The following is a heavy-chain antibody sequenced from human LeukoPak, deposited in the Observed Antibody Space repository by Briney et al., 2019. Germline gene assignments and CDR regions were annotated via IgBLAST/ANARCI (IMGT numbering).Heavy chain of an antibody. CDR2: ISGSGNAK. Sequence: GGSLRLSCAASGFTFSDYYMSWIRQAPGKGLEWVTYISGSGNAKNYADSVKGRFTISRDNAKNSVFLQMDSLRVEDTAVYYCAKDLGRFGVGVSLDFWGLGTLVTVAS. CDR3: AKDLGRFGVGVSLDF. J-gene: IGHJ4*02. V-gene: IGHV3-11*01. D-gene: IGHD3-3*01. CDR1: GFTFSDYY.